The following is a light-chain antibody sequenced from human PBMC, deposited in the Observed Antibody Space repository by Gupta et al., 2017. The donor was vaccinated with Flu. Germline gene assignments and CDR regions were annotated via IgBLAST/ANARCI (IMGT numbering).Light chain of an antibody. CDR1: QSISSY. CDR3: QQSYSTPWT. Sequence: DIRMTQSPSSLSASVGDRVTITCRASQSISSYLNWYQQKPGKAPKLLIYAASSLQSGDPSRFSGSGSGTDFTLTISSLQPEDFATYYCQQSYSTPWTFGQGTKVEIK. J-gene: IGKJ1*01. CDR2: AAS. V-gene: IGKV1-39*01.